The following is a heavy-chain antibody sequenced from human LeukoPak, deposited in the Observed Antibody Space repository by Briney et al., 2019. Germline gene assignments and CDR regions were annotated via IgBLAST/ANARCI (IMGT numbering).Heavy chain of an antibody. CDR3: ARDVDCSSTSCRDY. V-gene: IGHV1-2*02. D-gene: IGHD2-2*01. CDR1: GYTFTGYY. Sequence: GASVKVSCKASGYTFTGYYMHWVRQAPGQGLEWMGWINPNSGDTNYAQKFQGRVTMTRDTSISTAYMELSRLRSDDTAVYYCARDVDCSSTSCRDYWGQGTLVTVSS. CDR2: INPNSGDT. J-gene: IGHJ4*02.